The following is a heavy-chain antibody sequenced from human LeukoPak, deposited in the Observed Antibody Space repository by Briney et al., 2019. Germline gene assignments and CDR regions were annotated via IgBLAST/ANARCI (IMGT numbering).Heavy chain of an antibody. D-gene: IGHD1-26*01. CDR2: MYPGDSET. CDR1: GSSFTNYW. J-gene: IGHJ3*02. CDR3: ARRGWVSFPGAFDI. Sequence: GESLKISCKGSGSSFTNYWIGWVRQMPGKGLEWMGIMYPGDSETRYSPSFQGQVTISADKSISTAYLQWSSLKASDTAMYYCARRGWVSFPGAFDIWGQGIMVTVSS. V-gene: IGHV5-51*01.